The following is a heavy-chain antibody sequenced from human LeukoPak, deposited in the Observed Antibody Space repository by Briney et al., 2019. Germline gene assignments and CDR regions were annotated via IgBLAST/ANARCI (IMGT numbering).Heavy chain of an antibody. CDR3: ARSRFGEGGYYFDY. J-gene: IGHJ4*02. V-gene: IGHV3-21*01. D-gene: IGHD3-10*01. CDR2: ISSSSSYI. CDR1: GFTFSSYS. Sequence: GGSLRLSCAASGFTFSSYSMNWVRQAPGKGLEWVSSISSSSSYIYYADSVKGRFTISRDNAKNSLYLQMNSLRAEDTAVYNCARSRFGEGGYYFDYWGQGTLVTVSS.